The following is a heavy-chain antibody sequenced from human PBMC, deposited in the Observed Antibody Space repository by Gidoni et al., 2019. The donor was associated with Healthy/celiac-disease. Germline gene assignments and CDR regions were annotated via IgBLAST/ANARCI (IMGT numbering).Heavy chain of an antibody. CDR3: AKDLVGATSP. D-gene: IGHD1-26*01. Sequence: QVQLVESGGGVVQPGRSLRLSCAASGFTFSSYGMHWVRQAPGKGLEWVAVISYDGSNKYYADSVKGRFTISRDNSKNTLYLQMNSLRAEDTAVYYCAKDLVGATSPWGQGTLVTVSS. CDR2: ISYDGSNK. V-gene: IGHV3-30*18. J-gene: IGHJ5*02. CDR1: GFTFSSYG.